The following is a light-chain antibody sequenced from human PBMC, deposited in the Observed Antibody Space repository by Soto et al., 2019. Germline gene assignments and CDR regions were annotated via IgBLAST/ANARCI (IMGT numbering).Light chain of an antibody. CDR1: QSVSSNY. Sequence: DIGLTQSPRTLSLSPGERATLSCRASQSVSSNYLAWYQQKPGQAPRLLIHGASTRATGVPDRFSGSGSGTDFTLTISRLEPEDFAVYYCQQFSSYPLTFGGGTKVDI. J-gene: IGKJ4*01. CDR2: GAS. V-gene: IGKV3-20*01. CDR3: QQFSSYPLT.